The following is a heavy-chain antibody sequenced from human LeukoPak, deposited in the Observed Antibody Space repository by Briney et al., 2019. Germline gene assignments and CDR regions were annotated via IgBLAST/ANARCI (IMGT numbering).Heavy chain of an antibody. CDR2: IYYSGST. Sequence: SETLSLTCTVSGGSISSYYWSWIRQPPGKGLEWIGYIYYSGSTNYNPSLKSRVTISVDTSKNQFSLKLSSVTAADTAVYYCGRNYGPGGIQGFDYWGQGTLVTVSS. D-gene: IGHD3-10*01. CDR1: GGSISSYY. J-gene: IGHJ4*02. V-gene: IGHV4-59*08. CDR3: GRNYGPGGIQGFDY.